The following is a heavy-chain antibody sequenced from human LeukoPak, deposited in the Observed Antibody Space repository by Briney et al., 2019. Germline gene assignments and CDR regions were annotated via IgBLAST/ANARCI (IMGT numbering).Heavy chain of an antibody. CDR1: GGTFSSYA. D-gene: IGHD2-21*02. CDR2: IIPIFGTA. Sequence: SVKVSCKASGGTFSSYAISWVRQAPGQGLERMGGIIPIFGTANYAQKFQGRVTITADESTSTAYMELSSLRSEDTAVYYCARGVPVVVTAVYFDYWGQGTLVTVSS. CDR3: ARGVPVVVTAVYFDY. V-gene: IGHV1-69*13. J-gene: IGHJ4*02.